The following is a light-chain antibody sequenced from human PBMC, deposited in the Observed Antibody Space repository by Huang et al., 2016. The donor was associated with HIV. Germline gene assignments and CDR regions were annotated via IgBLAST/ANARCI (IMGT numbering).Light chain of an antibody. CDR2: DAS. J-gene: IGKJ4*02. Sequence: PSTRAVPAGERATLFGRARQKRGSSLAWYQQKPGHPPKLLIYDASTRATGAPARFSGSGSGTDFNLTFDSLQSEDSALYFCQQYNRCPRTFGRGTRLEIK. CDR3: QQYNRCPRT. V-gene: IGKV3D-15*01. CDR1: QKRGSS.